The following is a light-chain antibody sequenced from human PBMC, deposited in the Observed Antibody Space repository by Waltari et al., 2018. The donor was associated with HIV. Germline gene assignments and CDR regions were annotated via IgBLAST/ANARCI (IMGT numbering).Light chain of an antibody. CDR3: QQYYSLPFT. CDR2: WAS. V-gene: IGKV4-1*01. J-gene: IGKJ3*01. Sequence: DIVMTQSPDSLVASLGERATINCKSSQSVLYSSSSKNYLAWYQQKPGQSPKLLIYWASTRESGVPDRFSGGGSGTDFTLTISSLQAADVAVYYGQQYYSLPFTSGPGTKVDIK. CDR1: QSVLYSSSSKNY.